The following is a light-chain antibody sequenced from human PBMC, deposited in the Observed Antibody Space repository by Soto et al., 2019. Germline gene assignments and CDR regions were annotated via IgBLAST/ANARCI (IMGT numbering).Light chain of an antibody. CDR2: GSS. V-gene: IGKV3-20*01. CDR3: QQYGSSPPYT. J-gene: IGKJ2*01. Sequence: EVVLTQSPGTLSLSPGERATLSCRASQSVSNNYFAWYQQKPGQAPRLLIFGSSDRATGIPDRFSGSGSGTDVTLTISRLEPEDFAVYYCQQYGSSPPYTFGQGTKLEIK. CDR1: QSVSNNY.